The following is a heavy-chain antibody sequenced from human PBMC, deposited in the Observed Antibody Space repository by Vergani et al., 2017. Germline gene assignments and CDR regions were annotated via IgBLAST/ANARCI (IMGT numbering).Heavy chain of an antibody. CDR3: ARGNDYYDSSGSQPYEHVDY. V-gene: IGHV4-34*01. CDR2: INHSGST. CDR1: GGSFSVYY. J-gene: IGHJ4*02. Sequence: QVQLQQRGAGLLKPSETLSLTCAVDGGSFSVYYWSWFRQPPAMGLEWIGEINHSGSTNSNPSLNSRVTISVDTSKNQFSLKLSSLTAADTAVYYCARGNDYYDSSGSQPYEHVDYGGQGTPVTVSS. D-gene: IGHD3-22*01.